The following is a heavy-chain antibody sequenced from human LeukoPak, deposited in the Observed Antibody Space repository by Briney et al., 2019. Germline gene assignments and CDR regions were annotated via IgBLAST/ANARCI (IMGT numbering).Heavy chain of an antibody. D-gene: IGHD1-26*01. CDR2: IYYSGST. J-gene: IGHJ6*03. CDR3: ARHSGRISFYMDV. V-gene: IGHV4-39*01. CDR1: GGSISSSSYY. Sequence: KPSETLSLTCTVSGGSISSSSYYWGWIRQPPGKGLEWIGRIYYSGSTYYNPSLKSRVTISVDTSKNQSSLKLSAVTAADTAVYYCARHSGRISFYMDVWGKGTTVTVSS.